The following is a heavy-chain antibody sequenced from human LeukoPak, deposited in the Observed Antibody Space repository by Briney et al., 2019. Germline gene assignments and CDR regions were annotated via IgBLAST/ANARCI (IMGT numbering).Heavy chain of an antibody. V-gene: IGHV3-74*01. J-gene: IGHJ4*02. Sequence: GGSLRLSCAASGFSFSTYSMNWVRQVPGKGLVWVSRINSDGSSTSYADSVKGRFTIPRDNAKNTLYLQMNSLRAEDTAVYYCARDMFDWLFEDLEIGVYFDYWGQGTLVTVSS. D-gene: IGHD3-9*01. CDR3: ARDMFDWLFEDLEIGVYFDY. CDR1: GFSFSTYS. CDR2: INSDGSST.